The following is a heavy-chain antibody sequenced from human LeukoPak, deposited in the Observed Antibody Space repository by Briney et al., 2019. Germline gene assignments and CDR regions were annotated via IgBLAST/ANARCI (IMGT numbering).Heavy chain of an antibody. Sequence: NYAQKFQGRVTITADESTSTAYMELSSLRSEDTAVYYCARDQGVYDYVWGSYRDDAFDIWGQGTMVTVSS. J-gene: IGHJ3*02. CDR3: ARDQGVYDYVWGSYRDDAFDI. D-gene: IGHD3-16*02. V-gene: IGHV1-69*01.